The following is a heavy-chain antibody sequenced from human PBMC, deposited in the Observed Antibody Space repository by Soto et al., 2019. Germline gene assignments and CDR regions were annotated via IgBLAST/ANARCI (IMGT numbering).Heavy chain of an antibody. CDR3: ARRWITGTHGYGMDV. Sequence: ASVKVSCKASGFSLTGYYFHWIRAAPGQGLEWLGWINPNTGGTTYAQKFQGRVTLTWDTSINTAYMELSSLRSEDTAVYYCARRWITGTHGYGMDVWGQGTTVTVSS. CDR1: GFSLTGYY. V-gene: IGHV1-2*02. J-gene: IGHJ6*02. CDR2: INPNTGGT. D-gene: IGHD1-7*01.